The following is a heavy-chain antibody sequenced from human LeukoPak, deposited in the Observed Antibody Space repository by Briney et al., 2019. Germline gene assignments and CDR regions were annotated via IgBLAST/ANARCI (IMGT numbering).Heavy chain of an antibody. CDR1: GGTFSSYA. Sequence: SVKVSCKASGGTFSSYAISWVRQAPGQGLELMGGVIPIFGTANYAQKFQGRVTITTDESTSTAYMELSSLRSEDTAVYYCAREPTMTTVTTGPSSEYFQHWGQGTLVTVSS. D-gene: IGHD4-11*01. CDR3: AREPTMTTVTTGPSSEYFQH. V-gene: IGHV1-69*05. CDR2: VIPIFGTA. J-gene: IGHJ1*01.